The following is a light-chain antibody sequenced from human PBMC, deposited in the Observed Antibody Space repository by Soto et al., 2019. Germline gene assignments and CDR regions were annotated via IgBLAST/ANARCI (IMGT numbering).Light chain of an antibody. V-gene: IGKV2-28*01. CDR2: LGS. J-gene: IGKJ3*01. CDR3: MQALQTRR. CDR1: QSLLHSNGFIY. Sequence: DIVMTQSPLSLPVTPGEPASISCRSSQSLLHSNGFIYLDWYLQKPGQPPQLLIYLGSFLASGVSDRLSGSGSGTDFTLKLSRVEAEDVAVYSCMQALQTRRLGRGTKGDIK.